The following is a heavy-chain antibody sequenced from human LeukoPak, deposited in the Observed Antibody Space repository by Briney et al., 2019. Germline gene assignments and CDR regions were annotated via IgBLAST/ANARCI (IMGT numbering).Heavy chain of an antibody. CDR3: ARWGSGWYYFDY. Sequence: SETLSLTCAVYGGSFSGYYWSWIRQPPGKGLEWIGEINHSGSTNCNPSLKSRVTISVDTSKNQSSLKLSSVTAADTAVYYCARWGSGWYYFDYWGQGTLVTVSS. CDR2: INHSGST. D-gene: IGHD6-19*01. V-gene: IGHV4-34*01. J-gene: IGHJ4*02. CDR1: GGSFSGYY.